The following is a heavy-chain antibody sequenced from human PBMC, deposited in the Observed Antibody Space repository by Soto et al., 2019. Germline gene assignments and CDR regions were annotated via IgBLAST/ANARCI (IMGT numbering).Heavy chain of an antibody. CDR2: IKHSGST. Sequence: SETLSLTCAVYGGSFSGYYWSWIRQPPGKGLEWIGEIKHSGSTNYNPSLKSRVTISVDTSKNQFSLKLSSVTAADTAVDYCARGPSKGAFDIWGQGTMVSVS. V-gene: IGHV4-34*01. CDR1: GGSFSGYY. J-gene: IGHJ3*02. CDR3: ARGPSKGAFDI.